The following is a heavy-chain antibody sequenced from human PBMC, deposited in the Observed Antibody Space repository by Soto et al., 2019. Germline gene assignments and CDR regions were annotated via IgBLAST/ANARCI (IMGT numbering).Heavy chain of an antibody. D-gene: IGHD3-10*01. Sequence: QVQLVQSGAEVKKPGSSVKVSCKASGGTFSSYAISWVRQAPGQGLEWMGGIIPIFGTANYAQKFQGRVTIXXAXAXXTAYMELSSLRSEDTAVYYCARCKGSYSLCGAFDIWGQGTMVTVSS. CDR1: GGTFSSYA. V-gene: IGHV1-69*12. CDR3: ARCKGSYSLCGAFDI. J-gene: IGHJ3*02. CDR2: IIPIFGTA.